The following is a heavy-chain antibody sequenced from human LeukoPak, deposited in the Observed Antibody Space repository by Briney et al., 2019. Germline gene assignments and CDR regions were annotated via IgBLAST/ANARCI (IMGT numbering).Heavy chain of an antibody. CDR2: INHSGST. J-gene: IGHJ4*02. D-gene: IGHD5-18*01. Sequence: SETLSLTCAVYGGSFSGYYWSWIRQPPGKGLEWIGEINHSGSTNYNPSLKSRVTISVDTSKNQFSLKLSSVTAADTAVYYCASWPRSHSCGYEYWGQGTLVTVSS. CDR3: ASWPRSHSCGYEY. CDR1: GGSFSGYY. V-gene: IGHV4-34*01.